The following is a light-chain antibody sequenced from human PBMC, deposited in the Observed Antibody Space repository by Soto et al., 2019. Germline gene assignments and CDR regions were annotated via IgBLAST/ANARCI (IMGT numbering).Light chain of an antibody. V-gene: IGKV3-20*01. J-gene: IGKJ5*01. CDR1: QSRGSNF. Sequence: EIVSTQSPGTLSLSAWERATLSCKTSQSRGSNFLAWYQHKPGQAPRLLIYASSNRATGIPDRFSGSASGTDFTLTINRLEPEDFAVYYCQLYGISPHFGQGTRLEIK. CDR3: QLYGISPH. CDR2: ASS.